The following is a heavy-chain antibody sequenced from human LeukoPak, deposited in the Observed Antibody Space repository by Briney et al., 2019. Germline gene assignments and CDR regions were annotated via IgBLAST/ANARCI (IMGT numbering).Heavy chain of an antibody. J-gene: IGHJ4*02. CDR1: GFTFSSYA. CDR2: ISGSGGST. Sequence: QPGGSLRLSCAASGFTFSSYAMSWVRQAPGKGLEWVSAISGSGGSTHYADSVKGRFTISRDNSKNTLYLQMNSLRAEDTAVYYCAKPLFGDYRSFDYWGQGTLVTVSS. D-gene: IGHD4-17*01. CDR3: AKPLFGDYRSFDY. V-gene: IGHV3-23*01.